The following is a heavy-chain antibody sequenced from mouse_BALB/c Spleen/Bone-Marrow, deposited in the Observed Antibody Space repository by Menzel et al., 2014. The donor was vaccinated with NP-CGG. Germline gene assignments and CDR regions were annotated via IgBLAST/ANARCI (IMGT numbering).Heavy chain of an antibody. Sequence: VQLQQSGPGLVQPSQSLSITCTVSGLSLTSYGVHWVRQSPGKGLEWLGVMWSGGSTDYNAAFISRLSISKDNSKSQVFFKMNSLQANDTAIYYCARNLLLRRAMDYWGQGTSVTVSS. V-gene: IGHV2-2*02. CDR1: GLSLTSYG. D-gene: IGHD1-1*01. J-gene: IGHJ4*01. CDR3: ARNLLLRRAMDY. CDR2: MWSGGST.